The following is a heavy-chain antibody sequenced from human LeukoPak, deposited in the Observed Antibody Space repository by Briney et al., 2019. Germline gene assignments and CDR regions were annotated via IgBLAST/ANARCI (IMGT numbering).Heavy chain of an antibody. Sequence: ASVKVSCKASGYTFTSYGISWVRQAPGQGLEWMGWISAYNGNTNYAQKLQGRVTMTTDTSTSTAYMELRSLRSDDTAVYYCARDYGSGRPLTWFDPWGQGTLVTVSS. CDR2: ISAYNGNT. CDR1: GYTFTSYG. CDR3: ARDYGSGRPLTWFDP. D-gene: IGHD3-10*01. V-gene: IGHV1-18*01. J-gene: IGHJ5*02.